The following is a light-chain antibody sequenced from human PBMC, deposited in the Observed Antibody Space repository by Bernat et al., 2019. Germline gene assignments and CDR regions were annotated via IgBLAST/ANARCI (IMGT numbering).Light chain of an antibody. J-gene: IGKJ2*01. Sequence: DIQMTQSPSTLSASVVDRVTMTCRASQSISRWLAWYQQKPGQAPKLLIYKASNLESGVPSRFSGSGSGSEFNLTISSLQPDDLATYYCQPYHSSSPYTFGQGTIVEIK. CDR2: KAS. V-gene: IGKV1-5*03. CDR3: QPYHSSSPYT. CDR1: QSISRW.